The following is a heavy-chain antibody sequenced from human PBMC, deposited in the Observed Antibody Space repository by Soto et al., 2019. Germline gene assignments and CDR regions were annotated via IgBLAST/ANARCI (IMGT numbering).Heavy chain of an antibody. CDR1: GFTFSTYW. CDR3: ARVTYGVNIYFDL. J-gene: IGHJ2*01. Sequence: EVQLVESGGGLVQPGGSLRLSCAASGFTFSTYWMHWVRQVPGKGLLWVSRINSDATTTTYADSVQGRFTISRDNAKDTLFLQMDCLRVEDTALYYCARVTYGVNIYFDLWGRGTLVTVSS. V-gene: IGHV3-74*01. D-gene: IGHD4-17*01. CDR2: INSDATTT.